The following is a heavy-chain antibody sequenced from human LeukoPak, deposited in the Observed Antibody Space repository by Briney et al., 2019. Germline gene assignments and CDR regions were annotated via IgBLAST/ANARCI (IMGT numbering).Heavy chain of an antibody. J-gene: IGHJ4*02. CDR1: GYTFSSND. D-gene: IGHD1-26*01. CDR2: MNPHSGNT. Sequence: GASVKVSCKASGYTFSSNDINWVRQATGQGLEWMGWMNPHSGNTGYAQKFQGRVTITRNSSISTAYMELSGLRSEDTAVYYCAREGNRSSDSSASYPLDYWGQGTLVTVSS. CDR3: AREGNRSSDSSASYPLDY. V-gene: IGHV1-8*01.